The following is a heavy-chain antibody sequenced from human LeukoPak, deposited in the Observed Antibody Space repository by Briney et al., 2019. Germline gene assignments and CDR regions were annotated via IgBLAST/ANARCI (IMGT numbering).Heavy chain of an antibody. J-gene: IGHJ3*02. CDR3: ARDRIGTGGAFDI. CDR1: GGSISSYY. V-gene: IGHV4-59*01. CDR2: IYYSGST. D-gene: IGHD1-14*01. Sequence: SETLSLTCTVSGGSISSYYWSWIRQPPGKGLEWIGYIYYSGSTNYNPSLKSRVTISVDTSKNQFSLKLSSVTAADTGVYCCARDRIGTGGAFDIWGQGTMVTVSS.